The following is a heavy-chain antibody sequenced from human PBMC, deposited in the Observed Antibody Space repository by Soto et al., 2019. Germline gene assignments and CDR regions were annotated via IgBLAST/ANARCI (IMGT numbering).Heavy chain of an antibody. CDR1: GGSISGYY. V-gene: IGHV4-30-4*01. CDR2: IYYSGST. J-gene: IGHJ5*02. D-gene: IGHD2-2*01. Sequence: SETLSLTCTVSGGSISGYYWSWIRQPPGKGLEWIGYIYYSGSTYYNPSLKSRVTISVDTSKNQFSLKLSSVTAADTAVYYCARGSVLVPAAIQFDPWGQGTLVTAPQ. CDR3: ARGSVLVPAAIQFDP.